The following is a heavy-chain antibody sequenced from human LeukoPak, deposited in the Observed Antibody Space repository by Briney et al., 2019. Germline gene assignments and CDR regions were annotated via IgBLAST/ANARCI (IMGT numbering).Heavy chain of an antibody. Sequence: SETLSLTCTVSGGSISSYYWSWIRQPPGKGLEWIGYIYYSGCTNYNPSLKSRVIISVDTSKNQFSLKLSSVTAADTAVYYCARLQVIYYYMDVWGKGTTVTVSS. J-gene: IGHJ6*03. CDR3: ARLQVIYYYMDV. CDR2: IYYSGCT. V-gene: IGHV4-59*08. CDR1: GGSISSYY.